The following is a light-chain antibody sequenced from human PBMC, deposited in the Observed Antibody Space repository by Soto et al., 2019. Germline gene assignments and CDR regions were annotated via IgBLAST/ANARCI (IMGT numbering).Light chain of an antibody. CDR3: QQYNGWPLT. CDR2: GAF. V-gene: IGKV3-15*01. J-gene: IGKJ4*01. Sequence: EIVMTQSPDTLSVSPGERATLSCSASHSRTRNSAWYQQKPGQTPRLIIYGAFTRVNGTPPRFSGSGSGTELTRTISRLQSEDCALDYCQQYNGWPLTFGGGTKGEIK. CDR1: HSRTRN.